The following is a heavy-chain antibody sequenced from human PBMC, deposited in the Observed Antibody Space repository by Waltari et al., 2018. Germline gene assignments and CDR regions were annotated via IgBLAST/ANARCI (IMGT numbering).Heavy chain of an antibody. CDR1: GGSISDSY. CDR3: AKEGDYYVSGNYPVHFDL. CDR2: VFDTGST. J-gene: IGHJ4*02. V-gene: IGHV4-59*12. D-gene: IGHD3-10*01. Sequence: QVLLQELGPGLVKPSETLSLTCSVSGGSISDSYWTWIRQPPGGGLEWIGYVFDTGSTNHNPSRKSRVTISIGKSKNQFSLKLNSVTAADTAVYYCAKEGDYYVSGNYPVHFDLWGQGTLVTVSS.